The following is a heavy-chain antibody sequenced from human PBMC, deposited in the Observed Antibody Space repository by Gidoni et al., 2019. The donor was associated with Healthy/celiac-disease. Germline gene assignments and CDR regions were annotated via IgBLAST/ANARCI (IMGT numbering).Heavy chain of an antibody. CDR1: GFTFDDYT. D-gene: IGHD3-22*01. CDR2: ISGDGGST. Sequence: EVQLVESGGVVVQPGGSLRLSCAASGFTFDDYTMHWVRQAPGKGLEWVSLISGDGGSTYYADSVKGRFTISRDNSKNSLYLQMNSLRTEDTALYYCAKDMRDSSGYYFYDYWGQGTLVTVSS. J-gene: IGHJ4*02. CDR3: AKDMRDSSGYYFYDY. V-gene: IGHV3-43*01.